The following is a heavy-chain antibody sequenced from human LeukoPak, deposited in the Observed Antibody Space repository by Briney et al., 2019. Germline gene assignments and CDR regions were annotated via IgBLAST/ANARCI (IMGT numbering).Heavy chain of an antibody. Sequence: GGALGLSFAASGFTFSRYVMDWGRPAPGKGVGWVAIISYDGSNEYYRDSGKGRFTISRDNSKNTMELEMKRLEGADRAVYYCGRDNGTSYLSSFDSWGQGTLVTVSS. D-gene: IGHD2-8*01. J-gene: IGHJ4*02. V-gene: IGHV3-30*04. CDR1: GFTFSRYV. CDR3: GRDNGTSYLSSFDS. CDR2: ISYDGSNE.